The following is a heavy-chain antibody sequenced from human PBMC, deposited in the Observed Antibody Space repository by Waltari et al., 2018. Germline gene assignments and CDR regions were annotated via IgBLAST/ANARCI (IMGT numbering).Heavy chain of an antibody. CDR3: ARVVTGYSSGWSAD. D-gene: IGHD6-19*01. V-gene: IGHV4-4*02. CDR1: GVSIGSNNW. Sequence: QVQLQESGPGLVKPSGTLSLTCAVSGVSIGSNNWWSWVRQPPGKGLEWIGEISESGSSNYNPSLESRVTISIDKSNNQFSLKVTSVTAADTAVYYCARVVTGYSSGWSADWGQGTLVTVSS. J-gene: IGHJ4*02. CDR2: ISESGSS.